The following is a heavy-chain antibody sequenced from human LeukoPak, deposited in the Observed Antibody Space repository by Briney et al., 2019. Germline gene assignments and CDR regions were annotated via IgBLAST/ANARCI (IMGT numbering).Heavy chain of an antibody. Sequence: PGGSLRLSCAASGFTFSSYGMHWVRQAPGKGLEGVAVIWYDGSNKYYADSVKGRFTISRDNSKNTVYLQMNSLRAEDTAVYYCAKDIPVLRYFDWLPDAFDIWGQGTMVTVSS. J-gene: IGHJ3*02. CDR3: AKDIPVLRYFDWLPDAFDI. D-gene: IGHD3-9*01. V-gene: IGHV3-33*06. CDR1: GFTFSSYG. CDR2: IWYDGSNK.